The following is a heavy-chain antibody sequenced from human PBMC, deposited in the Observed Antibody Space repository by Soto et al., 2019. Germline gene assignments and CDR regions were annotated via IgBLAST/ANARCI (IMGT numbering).Heavy chain of an antibody. V-gene: IGHV3-23*01. Sequence: EVQILESGGGLIQPGGSLRLSCATSGFIFSDYAMSWVRQAPGKGLEWVSYISGTDGTTDYADSVKGRFTISRDNSKNTLYLQMIGLRADDTAVYYCTAVTTIRVPWCQGTLVTVSS. D-gene: IGHD4-17*01. CDR3: TAVTTIRVP. CDR1: GFIFSDYA. J-gene: IGHJ5*02. CDR2: ISGTDGTT.